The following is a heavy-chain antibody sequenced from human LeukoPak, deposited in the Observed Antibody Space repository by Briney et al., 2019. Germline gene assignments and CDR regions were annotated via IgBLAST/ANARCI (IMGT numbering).Heavy chain of an antibody. J-gene: IGHJ4*02. D-gene: IGHD5-18*01. CDR3: AKAQVTNIYGPGY. CDR2: ISGSGGNT. CDR1: GFTFSSYA. Sequence: GGSLRLSCAASGFTFSSYAMSWVRQAPGRGLEWLSVISGSGGNTYYPDSVKGRFTISRDNSKNTLYLQMNSLRAEDTAVYYCAKAQVTNIYGPGYWGQGTLVTVSS. V-gene: IGHV3-23*01.